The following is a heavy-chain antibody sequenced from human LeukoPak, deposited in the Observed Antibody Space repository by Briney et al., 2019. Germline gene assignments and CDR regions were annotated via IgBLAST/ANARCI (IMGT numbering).Heavy chain of an antibody. D-gene: IGHD3-3*01. CDR1: GGSFSGYY. J-gene: IGHJ5*02. Sequence: KASETLSLTCAVYGGSFSGYYWSWIRQPPGKGLEWIGEINHSGSTNYNPSLKSRVTISVDTSKNQFSLKLSSVTAADTAVYYCARDGLFWSGYYNWFDPWGQGTLVTVSS. CDR3: ARDGLFWSGYYNWFDP. V-gene: IGHV4-34*01. CDR2: INHSGST.